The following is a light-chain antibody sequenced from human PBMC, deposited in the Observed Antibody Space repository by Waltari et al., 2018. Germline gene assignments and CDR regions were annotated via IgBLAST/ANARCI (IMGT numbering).Light chain of an antibody. CDR2: EVS. V-gene: IGLV2-8*01. J-gene: IGLJ2*01. Sequence: QSALTQSPSAPGSPGQSVTLPCTGISSDVGDYHYVSWYLQHPGNAPKVMIYEVSKRPSGVPDRFSGSKSGNTASLTVSGLQAEDEADYYCSSYAGSNNFVVFGGGTKLTVL. CDR1: SSDVGDYHY. CDR3: SSYAGSNNFVV.